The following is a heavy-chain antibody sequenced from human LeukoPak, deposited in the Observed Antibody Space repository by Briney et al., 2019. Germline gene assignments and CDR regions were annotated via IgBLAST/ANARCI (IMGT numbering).Heavy chain of an antibody. J-gene: IGHJ6*02. V-gene: IGHV4-34*01. CDR3: ARGRYGYCSSTSCYRSPNYYYYYGMDV. CDR1: GGSFSGYY. Sequence: PSETLSLTCAVYGGSFSGYYWSWIRQPPGKGLEWIGEINHSGSTNYNPSLKSRVTVSVDTSKNQFSLKLSSVTAADTAVYYCARGRYGYCSSTSCYRSPNYYYYYGMDVWGQGTTVTVSS. CDR2: INHSGST. D-gene: IGHD2-2*03.